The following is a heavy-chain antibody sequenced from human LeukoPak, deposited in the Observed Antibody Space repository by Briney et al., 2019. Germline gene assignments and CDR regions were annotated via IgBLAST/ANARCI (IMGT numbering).Heavy chain of an antibody. CDR1: GFTFSSYW. Sequence: PGGSLRLSCAASGFTFSSYWMSWVRQAPGKGLEWVANIKQDGSEKYYVDSVKGRFTISRDNAKNSLYLQMNSLRAEDTAVYYCARAAPGVLWFGELPRKSDYWGQGTLVTLSS. J-gene: IGHJ4*02. D-gene: IGHD3-10*01. CDR2: IKQDGSEK. CDR3: ARAAPGVLWFGELPRKSDY. V-gene: IGHV3-7*01.